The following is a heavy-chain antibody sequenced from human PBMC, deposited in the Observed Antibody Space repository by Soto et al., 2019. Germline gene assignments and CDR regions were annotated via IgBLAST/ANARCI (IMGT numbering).Heavy chain of an antibody. J-gene: IGHJ6*02. V-gene: IGHV1-69*13. CDR1: GGTFSSYA. CDR2: IIPIFGTA. D-gene: IGHD5-12*01. Sequence: GASVKVSCKASGGTFSSYAISWVRQAPGQGLEWMGGIIPIFGTANYAQKFRGRVTITADESTSTAYMELSSLRSEDTAVYYCARDWGGYPYYYYGMDVWGQGTTVTVSS. CDR3: ARDWGGYPYYYYGMDV.